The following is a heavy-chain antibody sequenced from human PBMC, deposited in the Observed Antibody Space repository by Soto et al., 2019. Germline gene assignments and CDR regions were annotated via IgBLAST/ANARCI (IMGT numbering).Heavy chain of an antibody. J-gene: IGHJ5*02. CDR3: ARVDYDSSGYYAA. Sequence: QVTLKESGPVLVKPTEPLTLTCTVSGFSLSNARMGVSWIRQPPGKALEWLAHIFSNDEKSYSTSLKSRLTISKDTSKSQVVLTMTNMDPVDTATYYCARVDYDSSGYYAAWGQGTLVTVSS. CDR1: GFSLSNARMG. V-gene: IGHV2-26*01. CDR2: IFSNDEK. D-gene: IGHD3-22*01.